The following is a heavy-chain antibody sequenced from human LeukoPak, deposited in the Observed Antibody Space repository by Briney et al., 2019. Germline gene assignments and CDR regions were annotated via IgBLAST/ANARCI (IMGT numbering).Heavy chain of an antibody. D-gene: IGHD5-18*01. CDR3: AKGHTSLAP. CDR1: GFSFTTSW. V-gene: IGHV3-7*01. Sequence: PGGSLRLSCAASGFSFTTSWMSWVRQAPGKGLEWVASIEQDGSEKYYVDSVKGRFTTSRDNAKNSLFLQMNSLRAEDTAVYYCAKGHTSLAPGGQGALVTVSS. J-gene: IGHJ4*02. CDR2: IEQDGSEK.